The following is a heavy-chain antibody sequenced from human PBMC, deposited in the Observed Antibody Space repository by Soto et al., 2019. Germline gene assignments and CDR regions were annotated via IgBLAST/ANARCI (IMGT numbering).Heavy chain of an antibody. CDR3: ARDRGTMVRGVIKPFDY. J-gene: IGHJ4*02. CDR1: GFTFSSYG. CDR2: IWYDGSNK. Sequence: QVQLVESGGGVVQPGRSLRLSCAASGFTFSSYGMHWVRQAPGKGLEWVAVIWYDGSNKYYADSVKGRFTISRDNSKNTLYLQMNCLRAEDTAVYYCARDRGTMVRGVIKPFDYWGQGTLVTVSS. V-gene: IGHV3-33*01. D-gene: IGHD3-10*01.